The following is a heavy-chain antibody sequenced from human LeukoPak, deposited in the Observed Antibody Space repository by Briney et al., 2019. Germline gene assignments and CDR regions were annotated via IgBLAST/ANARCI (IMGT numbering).Heavy chain of an antibody. D-gene: IGHD3-22*01. CDR2: ISSSSGTTI. CDR3: AREPGLDY. J-gene: IGHJ4*02. V-gene: IGHV3-48*03. Sequence: GGSLRLSCAASGFTFSSYEMNWVRQAPGKGLEWVSYISSSSGTTIYYAGSVKGRFTISRDNAKNSLYLQMNSLRVEDTAVYYCAREPGLDYWGQGTLVIVPQ. CDR1: GFTFSSYE.